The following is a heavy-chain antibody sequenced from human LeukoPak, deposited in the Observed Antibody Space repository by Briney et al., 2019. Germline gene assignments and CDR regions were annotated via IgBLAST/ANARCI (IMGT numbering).Heavy chain of an antibody. CDR1: GFTVSSNY. Sequence: GGSLRLSCAASGFTVSSNYMSWVRQAPGKGLEWGSIIHSGGSTFYADSVKGRFTISRDNSKNTLYLQMNSLRAEDTAVYYCARGGSYLSAFDIWGQGTMVTVSS. J-gene: IGHJ3*02. CDR2: IHSGGST. V-gene: IGHV3-53*01. D-gene: IGHD1-26*01. CDR3: ARGGSYLSAFDI.